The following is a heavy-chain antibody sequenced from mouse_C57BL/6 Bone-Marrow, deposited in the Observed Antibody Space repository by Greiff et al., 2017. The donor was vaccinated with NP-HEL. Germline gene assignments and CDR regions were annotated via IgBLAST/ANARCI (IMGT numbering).Heavy chain of an antibody. CDR2: FHPYNDDT. J-gene: IGHJ1*03. CDR3: ASRLPPDWYIDV. V-gene: IGHV1-47*01. CDR1: GYTFTTYP. Sequence: VQLVESGAELVKPGASVKMSCKASGYTFTTYPIEWMKQNHGKSLEWIGNFHPYNDDTKYNEKFKGKATLTVDKSSSTVYLELSRLTSDDSAVCYSASRLPPDWYIDVWGTGTTVTVSS.